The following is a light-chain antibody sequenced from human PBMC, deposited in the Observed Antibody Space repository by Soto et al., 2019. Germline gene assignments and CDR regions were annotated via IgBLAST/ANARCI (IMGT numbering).Light chain of an antibody. J-gene: IGLJ2*01. CDR2: LNSDGSH. CDR3: QTWGTGIQV. Sequence: QPVLTQSPSASASLGASVKLTCTLSSGHSSYAIAWHQQQPEKGPRYLMKLNSDGSHSKGDGIPDRFSGSSSGAERYLTISSRQSEDEADYYCQTWGTGIQVFGGGTQRTVL. CDR1: SGHSSYA. V-gene: IGLV4-69*01.